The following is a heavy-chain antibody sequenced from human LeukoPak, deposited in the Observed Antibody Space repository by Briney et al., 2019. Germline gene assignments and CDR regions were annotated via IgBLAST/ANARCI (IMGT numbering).Heavy chain of an antibody. CDR1: GFSFQDYG. CDR3: ARSGDTAMANGD. V-gene: IGHV3-21*01. J-gene: IGHJ4*02. CDR2: ISSSSSYI. D-gene: IGHD5-18*01. Sequence: KTGGSLRLSCEVSGFSFQDYGMNWVRQAPGKGLEWVSSISSSSSYIYYADSVKGRFTISRDNAKNSLYLQMNSLRAEDTAVYYCARSGDTAMANGDWGQGTLVTVSS.